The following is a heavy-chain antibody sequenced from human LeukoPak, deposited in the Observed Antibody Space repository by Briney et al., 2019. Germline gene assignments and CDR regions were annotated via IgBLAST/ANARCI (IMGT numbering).Heavy chain of an antibody. CDR3: ARAPGSCSGTSCYRYFDH. J-gene: IGHJ4*02. V-gene: IGHV3-30*04. Sequence: GGSLRLSCAASGFIFSNFAMHWVRQAPGRGLEWVAVIASDGKTQHYTDSVEGRFSISRDNSRNTLYLEMNSLGAEDTAVYYCARAPGSCSGTSCYRYFDHWGQGTLLTVSS. CDR2: IASDGKTQ. CDR1: GFIFSNFA. D-gene: IGHD2-2*01.